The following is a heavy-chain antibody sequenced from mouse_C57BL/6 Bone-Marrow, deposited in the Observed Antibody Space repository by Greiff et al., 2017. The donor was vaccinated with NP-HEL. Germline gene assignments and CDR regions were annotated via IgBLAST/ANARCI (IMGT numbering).Heavy chain of an antibody. CDR1: GYTFTDCY. D-gene: IGHD1-1*01. V-gene: IGHV1-19*01. CDR3: ARARDYYGLFAY. Sequence: VQLQQSGPVLVKPGASVKMSCKASGYTFTDCYMNWVKQSHGKSLEWIGVINPYNGGTSYNQKFKGKATLTVDKSSSTAYMELNSLTSEDSAVYYCARARDYYGLFAYWGQGTLVTVSA. CDR2: INPYNGGT. J-gene: IGHJ3*01.